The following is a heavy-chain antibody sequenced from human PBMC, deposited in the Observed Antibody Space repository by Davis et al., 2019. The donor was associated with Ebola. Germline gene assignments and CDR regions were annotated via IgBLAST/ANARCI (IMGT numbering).Heavy chain of an antibody. Sequence: GESLKISCAASAFTFSSYGMHWVRQAPGKGLEWVSSISSSSSYIYYADSVKGRFTISRDNAKNSLYRQMNSLRAEDTAVDYGARGRITGHGCDDWGQGTLGTVAS. CDR3: ARGRITGHGCDD. V-gene: IGHV3-21*01. D-gene: IGHD1-1*01. CDR2: ISSSSSYI. CDR1: AFTFSSYG. J-gene: IGHJ4*02.